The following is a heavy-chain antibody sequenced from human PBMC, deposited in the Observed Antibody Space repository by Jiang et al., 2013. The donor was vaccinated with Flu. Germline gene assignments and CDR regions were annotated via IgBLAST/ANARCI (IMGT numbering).Heavy chain of an antibody. D-gene: IGHD6-19*01. CDR3: ATVVAVPGTADY. V-gene: IGHV5-51*01. CDR2: TFPADSDS. CDR1: GYSFANHW. J-gene: IGHJ4*02. Sequence: GAEVKKPGESLKISCKGSGYSFANHWIGWVRQTPGKGPEWMGITFPADSDSRYRPSFQGQVIISADKSTSTAYLQWNSLKDSDTAMYYCATVVAVPGTADYWGQGTLVTV.